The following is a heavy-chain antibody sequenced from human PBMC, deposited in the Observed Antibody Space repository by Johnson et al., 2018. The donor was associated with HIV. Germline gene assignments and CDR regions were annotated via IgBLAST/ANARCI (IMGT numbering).Heavy chain of an antibody. CDR2: IKSNTDAGTT. CDR3: ARSGDSIGSFWAGGAFDI. V-gene: IGHV3-15*01. Sequence: VQLVESGGGLVQPGGSLRLSCAASAFTFSNAWLSRVRSAPGKGLEWVGRIKSNTDAGTTDYPAPVKCRFIISRDNAKNSLYLQMNSLRHGDTAVYYCARSGDSIGSFWAGGAFDIWGQGTMVTVSS. CDR1: AFTFSNAW. J-gene: IGHJ3*02. D-gene: IGHD3/OR15-3a*01.